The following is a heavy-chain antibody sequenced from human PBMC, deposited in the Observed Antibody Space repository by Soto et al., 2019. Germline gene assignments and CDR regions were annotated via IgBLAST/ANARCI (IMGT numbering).Heavy chain of an antibody. V-gene: IGHV1-69*13. Sequence: GASVKVSCKASGGTFSSYAISWVRQAPGQGLEWMGGIIPIFGTANYAQKFQGRVTITADESTSTAYMELSSLRPEDTAVYYCARGHCSGGSCYPRWFDPWGQVTRVTVSS. CDR2: IIPIFGTA. J-gene: IGHJ5*02. CDR1: GGTFSSYA. CDR3: ARGHCSGGSCYPRWFDP. D-gene: IGHD2-15*01.